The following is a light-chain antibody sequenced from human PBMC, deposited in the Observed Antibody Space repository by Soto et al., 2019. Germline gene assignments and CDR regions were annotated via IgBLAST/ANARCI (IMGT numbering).Light chain of an antibody. V-gene: IGKV1D-16*01. J-gene: IGKJ4*01. CDR3: QQYNSYPLT. CDR2: GTS. CDR1: QDIRTW. Sequence: IQMTQSPSSLSASVGDRVTISCRASQDIRTWLVWYQQKPGKAPRTLIYGTSNLQSGVPSRFSGSGSGTDFTLTINSLQPEDFATYYCQQYNSYPLTFGGGTKVDIK.